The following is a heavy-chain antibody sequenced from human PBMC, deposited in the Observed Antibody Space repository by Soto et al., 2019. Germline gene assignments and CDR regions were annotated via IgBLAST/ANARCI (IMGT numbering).Heavy chain of an antibody. CDR1: GYTFTSYG. V-gene: IGHV1-18*01. Sequence: QVQLVQSGAEVKKPGASVKVSCKASGYTFTSYGISWVRQAPGQGLEGMGWISAYNGNTNYAQKLQGRVTMTTDTSTSTVYMEVRSLGSDDTGVYYCARYTPQWGELDAFDLWGQGTMVTVSS. D-gene: IGHD1-26*01. CDR3: ARYTPQWGELDAFDL. CDR2: ISAYNGNT. J-gene: IGHJ3*01.